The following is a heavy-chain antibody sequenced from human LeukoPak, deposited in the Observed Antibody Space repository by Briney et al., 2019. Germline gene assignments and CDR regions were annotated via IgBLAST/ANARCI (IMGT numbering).Heavy chain of an antibody. J-gene: IGHJ4*02. V-gene: IGHV3-30-3*01. CDR3: AREVTAARYFDY. CDR2: ISHDGSNK. CDR1: GFTLSSYA. Sequence: GGSLRLSCAASGFTLSSYAVHWVRQAPGKGLEWVAVISHDGSNKYYADSVKGRFTISRDNSKNTLYLQMNSLRAEDTAVYYCAREVTAARYFDYWGQGTLVTVSS. D-gene: IGHD6-6*01.